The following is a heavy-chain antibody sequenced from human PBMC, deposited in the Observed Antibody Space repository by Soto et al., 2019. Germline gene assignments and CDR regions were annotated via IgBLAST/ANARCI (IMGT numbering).Heavy chain of an antibody. V-gene: IGHV1-69*06. D-gene: IGHD6-13*01. CDR3: ARHGSSSVDYYYGMDV. Sequence: ASVKVSCKASGGTFSSYAISWVRQAPGQGLEWMGGIIPIFGTANYAQKFQGRVTITADKSTSTAYMELSSLRSEDTAVYYCARHGSSSVDYYYGMDVWGQGTTVTVS. CDR1: GGTFSSYA. CDR2: IIPIFGTA. J-gene: IGHJ6*02.